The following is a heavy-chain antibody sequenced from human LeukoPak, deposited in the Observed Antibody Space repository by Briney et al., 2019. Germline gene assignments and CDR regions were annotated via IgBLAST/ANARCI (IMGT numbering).Heavy chain of an antibody. CDR1: GYTFTGYY. J-gene: IGHJ6*03. D-gene: IGHD1-1*01. CDR2: INPNSGGT. Sequence: ASVKVSCKASGYTFTGYYMHWVRQAPGQGLEWMGWINPNSGGTNYAQKFQGRVTMTRDTSISTAYMELSRLRSDDTAVYYRARDRYSDYYYYMDVWGKGTTVTVSS. CDR3: ARDRYSDYYYYMDV. V-gene: IGHV1-2*02.